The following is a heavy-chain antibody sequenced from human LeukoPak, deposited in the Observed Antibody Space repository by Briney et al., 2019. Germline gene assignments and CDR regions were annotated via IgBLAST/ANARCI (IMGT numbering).Heavy chain of an antibody. CDR1: GFTFSSYG. D-gene: IGHD6-6*01. Sequence: GGSLRLSCAASGFTFSSYGMHWVRQAPGKGLEWVAFIRYDGSNKYYADSVKGRFTISRDNSKNTLYLQMNSLRAEDTAVYYCARALPGIAARRRDEGLDYWGQGTLVTVSS. J-gene: IGHJ4*02. CDR3: ARALPGIAARRRDEGLDY. CDR2: IRYDGSNK. V-gene: IGHV3-30*02.